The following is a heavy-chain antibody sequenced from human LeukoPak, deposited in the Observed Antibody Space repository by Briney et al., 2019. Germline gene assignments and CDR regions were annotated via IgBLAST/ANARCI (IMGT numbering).Heavy chain of an antibody. CDR3: ARGQAVEFSSTWSSRFDP. J-gene: IGHJ5*02. CDR2: MNTQSGHS. CDR1: GYTFISYD. D-gene: IGHD6-13*01. V-gene: IGHV1-8*01. Sequence: GASVKVSCKASGYTFISYDINWVRQVPGQGLEWMGWMNTQSGHSGYAPKFKGRVSMTRDISLGTAYMELRSLTSDDMAVYYCARGQAVEFSSTWSSRFDPWGQGTLVTVSS.